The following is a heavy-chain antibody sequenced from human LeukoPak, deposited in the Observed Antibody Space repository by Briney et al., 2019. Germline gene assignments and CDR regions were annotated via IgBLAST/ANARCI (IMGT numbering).Heavy chain of an antibody. Sequence: SVKVSCKASGGTCSSYAISWVRQAPGQGLEWMGGIIPIFGTANYAQKFQGRVTITADESTSTAYMELSSLRSEDTAVYYCARANITVTTIYAFDIWGQGTMVTVSS. J-gene: IGHJ3*02. V-gene: IGHV1-69*01. D-gene: IGHD4-17*01. CDR1: GGTCSSYA. CDR2: IIPIFGTA. CDR3: ARANITVTTIYAFDI.